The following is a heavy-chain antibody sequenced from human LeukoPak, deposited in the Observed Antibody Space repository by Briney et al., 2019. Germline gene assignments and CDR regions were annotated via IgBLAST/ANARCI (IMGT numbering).Heavy chain of an antibody. CDR1: GFTFSSYA. CDR2: ISGSGGST. Sequence: LGGSLRLSCAASGFTFSSYAMSWVRQAPGKGLEWVSAISGSGGSTYYADSVKGRFTISRDNSKNTLYLQMNSLRAEDTAVYYCAKAWSAVAGTLTLGYWGQGTLVTVSS. CDR3: AKAWSAVAGTLTLGY. J-gene: IGHJ4*02. D-gene: IGHD6-19*01. V-gene: IGHV3-23*01.